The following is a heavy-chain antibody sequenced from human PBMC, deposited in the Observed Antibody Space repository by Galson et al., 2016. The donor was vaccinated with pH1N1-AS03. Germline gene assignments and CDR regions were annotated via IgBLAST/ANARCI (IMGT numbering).Heavy chain of an antibody. V-gene: IGHV3-9*01. Sequence: SLRLSCAASGFNFDDFAMHWVRQAPGQGLEWVSGISWNSGSIGYADSVKGRFTISRDNAKNPMYLKMNSLRPEDTALYYCANKGAFEYSSSSLDRWGQGTLVTVSS. D-gene: IGHD6-6*01. J-gene: IGHJ4*02. CDR3: ANKGAFEYSSSSLDR. CDR2: ISWNSGSI. CDR1: GFNFDDFA.